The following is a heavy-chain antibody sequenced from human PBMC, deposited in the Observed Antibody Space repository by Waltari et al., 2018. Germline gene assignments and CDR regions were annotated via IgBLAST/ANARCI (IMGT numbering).Heavy chain of an antibody. Sequence: QVQLQESGPGLVKPSETLSLTCTVSGGSISSYYWSWIRQPPGKGLEWIGYIYYSGGTNYTPSLNSRVTRSVETSKNQFSLKLSAVTAADTAVYYCARGRDSGWYDMGYYYYGMDVWGQGTTVTVSS. V-gene: IGHV4-59*01. CDR1: GGSISSYY. D-gene: IGHD6-19*01. CDR2: IYYSGGT. CDR3: ARGRDSGWYDMGYYYYGMDV. J-gene: IGHJ6*02.